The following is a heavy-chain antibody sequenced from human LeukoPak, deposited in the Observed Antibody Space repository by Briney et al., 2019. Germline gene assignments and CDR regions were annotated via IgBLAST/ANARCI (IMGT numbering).Heavy chain of an antibody. CDR3: APTAEAYTSWWKV. V-gene: IGHV1-2*02. CDR1: GYKFTDEY. D-gene: IGHD3-16*01. J-gene: IGHJ4*02. CDR2: INPDSGFT. Sequence: ASVKVSCKASGYKFTDEYMHWVRQAPGQGLEFMGWINPDSGFTNYAQKFKGRVTMTRDTSISTAYLEVRSLTSDDTAVYYCAPTAEAYTSWWKVWGQGTLVPVST.